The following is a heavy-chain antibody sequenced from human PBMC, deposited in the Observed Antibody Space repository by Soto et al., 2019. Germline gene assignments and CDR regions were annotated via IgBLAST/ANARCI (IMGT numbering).Heavy chain of an antibody. J-gene: IGHJ4*02. V-gene: IGHV3-23*01. CDR1: GFTFSSYA. CDR2: ISGSGGTT. D-gene: IGHD1-26*01. Sequence: DVQLLESGGGLVQPGGSLRLSCAASGFTFSSYAMNWVRQAPGKGLEWVSAISGSGGTTYYADSVKGRFTISSGNSRYTLHLQMNSLRAEDTAVYYGAKGTGARPRMPCDYWGQGTLVTVSS. CDR3: AKGTGARPRMPCDY.